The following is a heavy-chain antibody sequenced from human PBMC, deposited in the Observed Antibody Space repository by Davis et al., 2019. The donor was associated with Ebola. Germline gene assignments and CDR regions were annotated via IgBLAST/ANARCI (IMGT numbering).Heavy chain of an antibody. CDR1: GFTFSNYG. V-gene: IGHV3-74*01. D-gene: IGHD6-19*01. Sequence: GESLKISCAASGFTFSNYGMHWVRQAPGKGLVWVSQIKSDGSSATYADSVKGRFTISRDNAKNTLYLQMNSLRAEDTAVYYCARLEDSGWTHDYWGQGTLVTVSS. CDR3: ARLEDSGWTHDY. CDR2: IKSDGSSA. J-gene: IGHJ4*02.